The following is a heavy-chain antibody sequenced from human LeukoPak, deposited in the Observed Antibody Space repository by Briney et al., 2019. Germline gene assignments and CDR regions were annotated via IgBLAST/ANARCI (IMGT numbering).Heavy chain of an antibody. V-gene: IGHV3-30*03. CDR1: GFTFSNYG. Sequence: GGSLRLSCAASGFTFSNYGMHWVRQAPGKGPEWVALISYDGSNKYYADSVKGRFTISRDNSKNTLDLQMNILRPKDTAVFYCVRGGYPYGCIGGAFDIWGRGTVVTVSS. D-gene: IGHD2-8*01. CDR3: VRGGYPYGCIGGAFDI. CDR2: ISYDGSNK. J-gene: IGHJ3*02.